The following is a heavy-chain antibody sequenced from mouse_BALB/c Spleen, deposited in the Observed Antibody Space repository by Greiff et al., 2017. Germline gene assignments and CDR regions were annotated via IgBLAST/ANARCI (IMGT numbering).Heavy chain of an antibody. CDR1: GFAFSSYD. Sequence: EVMLVESGGGLVKPGGSLKLSCAASGFAFSSYDMSWVRQTPEKRLEWVAYISSGGGSTYYPDTVKGRFTISRDNAKNTLYLQMSSLKSEDTAMYYCARHPLPEGHYFDDWGQGTTLTVSS. V-gene: IGHV5-12-1*01. CDR2: ISSGGGST. J-gene: IGHJ2*01. D-gene: IGHD1-2*01. CDR3: ARHPLPEGHYFDD.